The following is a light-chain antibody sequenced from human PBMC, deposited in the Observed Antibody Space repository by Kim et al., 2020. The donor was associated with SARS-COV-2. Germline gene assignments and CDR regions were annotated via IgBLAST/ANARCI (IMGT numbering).Light chain of an antibody. CDR3: QQYHNMQT. Sequence: LSVWPRNKPTLYGRASQSIESTLARYQQQPGQPPRLLIYGASTRATDIPVRFSGSGSGTEFTLTISGLQSEDFVVYYCQQYHNMQTFGQGTKLEI. CDR2: GAS. CDR1: QSIEST. J-gene: IGKJ2*01. V-gene: IGKV3-15*01.